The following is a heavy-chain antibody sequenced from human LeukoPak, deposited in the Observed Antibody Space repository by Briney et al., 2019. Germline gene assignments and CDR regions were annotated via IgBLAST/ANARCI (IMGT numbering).Heavy chain of an antibody. CDR3: ARVTVAVKNPVPFDP. D-gene: IGHD5-18*01. J-gene: IGHJ5*02. CDR1: GGSFSGYY. CDR2: INHSGST. Sequence: SSGTLSLTCAVYGGSFSGYYWSWIRQPPGKGLEWIGEINHSGSTNYNPSLKSRVTISVDTSKNQFSPKLSSVTAADTAVYYCARVTVAVKNPVPFDPWGQGTLVTVSS. V-gene: IGHV4-34*01.